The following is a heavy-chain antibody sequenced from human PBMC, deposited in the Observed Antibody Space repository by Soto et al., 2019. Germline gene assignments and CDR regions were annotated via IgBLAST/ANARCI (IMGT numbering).Heavy chain of an antibody. CDR2: IIPIFGTA. CDR1: GGTFSSYA. V-gene: IGHV1-69*13. J-gene: IGHJ6*02. D-gene: IGHD2-2*01. CDR3: ARVIVVVPAAKGYYYYGMDV. Sequence: VKVSCKASGGTFSSYAISWVRQAPGQGLEWMGGIIPIFGTANYAQKFQGRVTITADKSTSTAYMELSSLRSEDTAVYYCARVIVVVPAAKGYYYYGMDVWGQGTTVTVSS.